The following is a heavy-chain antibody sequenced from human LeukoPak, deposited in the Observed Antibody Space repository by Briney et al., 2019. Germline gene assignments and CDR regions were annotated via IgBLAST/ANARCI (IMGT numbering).Heavy chain of an antibody. CDR2: TRAYIGNT. CDR3: RRVAVAVNYFDY. D-gene: IGHD6-19*01. V-gene: IGHV1-18*01. J-gene: IGHJ4*02. Sequence: GASVKVSCKASGYTFTSYGISWVRQAPGQGLEWMGWTRAYIGNTNYAQKLQGRVTMTTDPSTSPAYKELRRLRSDETAVYYCRRVAVAVNYFDYWGQGTLVTVSS. CDR1: GYTFTSYG.